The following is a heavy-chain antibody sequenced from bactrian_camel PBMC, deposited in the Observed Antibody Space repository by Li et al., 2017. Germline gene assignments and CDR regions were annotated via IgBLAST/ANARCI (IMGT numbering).Heavy chain of an antibody. CDR1: GLIFADQG. J-gene: IGHJ6*01. CDR3: AGDRVRWHRVCEGY. D-gene: IGHD6*01. Sequence: DVQLVESGGGSVQAGETLRLSCTDLGLIFADQGMAWYRQAPGSGCEQVSSISLGGSTDYADSVKGRFTISRDNAKTAVNLEMNSLKPEDTGVYYCAGDRVRWHRVCEGYWGQGTQVTVS. V-gene: IGHV3-1*01. CDR2: ISLGGST.